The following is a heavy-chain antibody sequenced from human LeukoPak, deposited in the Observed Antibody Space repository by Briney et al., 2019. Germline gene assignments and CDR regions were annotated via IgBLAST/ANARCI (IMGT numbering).Heavy chain of an antibody. Sequence: GASVKVSCKASGYTFTSYDINWVRQATGQGLEWMGWMNPNSGNTGYAQKFQGRVTVTRNTSISTAYMELSSLGSEDTAVYYCARGASLRAVVVGATTSPPMPYDFWGQGTLVTVSS. CDR2: MNPNSGNT. D-gene: IGHD2-15*01. J-gene: IGHJ4*02. V-gene: IGHV1-8*01. CDR3: ARGASLRAVVVGATTSPPMPYDF. CDR1: GYTFTSYD.